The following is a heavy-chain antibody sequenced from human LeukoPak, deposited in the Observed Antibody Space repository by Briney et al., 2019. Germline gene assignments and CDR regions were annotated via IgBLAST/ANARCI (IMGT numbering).Heavy chain of an antibody. V-gene: IGHV1-69*05. CDR3: ARDSDDYGGNFHYYYYMDV. J-gene: IGHJ6*03. CDR2: IIPIFGTA. D-gene: IGHD4-23*01. Sequence: SVKVSCKAFGGTFSSYAISWVRQAPGQGLEWMGRIIPIFGTANYAQKFQGRVTITTDESTSTAYMELSSLRSEDTAVYYCARDSDDYGGNFHYYYYMDVWGKGTTVTVSS. CDR1: GGTFSSYA.